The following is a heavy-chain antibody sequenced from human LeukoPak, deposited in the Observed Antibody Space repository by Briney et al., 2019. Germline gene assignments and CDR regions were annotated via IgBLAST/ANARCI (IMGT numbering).Heavy chain of an antibody. V-gene: IGHV3-30-3*01. D-gene: IGHD1-26*01. CDR3: ARDRARGGELLNLFDY. CDR2: ISYDGSNK. Sequence: GGSLRLSCAASGFTFSSYAMHWVRQAPGKGLEWVAVISYDGSNKYYADSVKGRFTISRDNSKNTLYLQMNSLRAEDTAVYYCARDRARGGELLNLFDYWGQGTLVTVSS. J-gene: IGHJ4*02. CDR1: GFTFSSYA.